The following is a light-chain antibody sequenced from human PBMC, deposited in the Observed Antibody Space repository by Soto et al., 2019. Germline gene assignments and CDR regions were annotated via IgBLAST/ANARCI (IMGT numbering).Light chain of an antibody. V-gene: IGKV3D-20*02. CDR2: DAS. Sequence: EIVLTQSPGTLSLSPGERATLSCRASQSVRSNYLAWFQKKPGQGPRLLIHDASNRATGIPDRFSGSGSGTDFTLTISSLEPEDFAIYYCQQRSGWYTFGQGTKLEIK. CDR1: QSVRSNY. J-gene: IGKJ2*01. CDR3: QQRSGWYT.